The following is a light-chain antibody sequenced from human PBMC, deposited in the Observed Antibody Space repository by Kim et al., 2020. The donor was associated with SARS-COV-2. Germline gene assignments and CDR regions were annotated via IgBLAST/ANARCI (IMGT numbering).Light chain of an antibody. CDR3: RSYTTSTTRV. Sequence: QSALTQPASVSGSPGQSITISCSGSSSDVGGYNYVSWYQQHQGKAPKLIIYDVGTRPSGVSYRFSGSKSGNTASLTISGLQTEDEADYYCRSYTTSTTRVFGGGTQLTVL. CDR2: DVG. J-gene: IGLJ3*02. V-gene: IGLV2-14*03. CDR1: SSDVGGYNY.